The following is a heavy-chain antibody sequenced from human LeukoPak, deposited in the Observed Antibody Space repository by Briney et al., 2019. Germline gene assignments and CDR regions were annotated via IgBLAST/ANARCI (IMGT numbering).Heavy chain of an antibody. CDR3: ARGAFN. Sequence: GGSLRLSCAASGFTVSSNYMNWVRQAPGKGLEWVSVIYDGGSTYYSDAVRGRFTAPRDPSKNTLYLQMNSLRAEDTAVYYCARGAFNWGRGTLVTVSS. CDR1: GFTVSSNY. V-gene: IGHV3-53*01. CDR2: IYDGGST. J-gene: IGHJ4*02.